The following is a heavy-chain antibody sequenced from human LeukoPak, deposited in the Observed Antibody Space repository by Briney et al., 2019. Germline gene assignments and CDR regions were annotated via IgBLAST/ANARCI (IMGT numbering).Heavy chain of an antibody. D-gene: IGHD3-10*01. CDR1: GFTFSSYW. CDR2: IKQDGSKE. CDR3: ARDFGDKNDWYHDY. Sequence: PGGSLRLSCAASGFTFSSYWMSWVRQAPGKGLEWVADIKQDGSKEYYVDSVRGRFTISRGNAKNSLYLQMNSLRAEDTAVYYCARDFGDKNDWYHDYWGQGTLVTVSS. V-gene: IGHV3-7*01. J-gene: IGHJ4*02.